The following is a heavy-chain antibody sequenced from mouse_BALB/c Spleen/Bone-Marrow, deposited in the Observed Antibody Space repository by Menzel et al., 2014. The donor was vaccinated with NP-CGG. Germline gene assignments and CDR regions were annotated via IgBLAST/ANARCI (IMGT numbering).Heavy chain of an antibody. CDR2: INPYNDGT. J-gene: IGHJ4*01. D-gene: IGHD2-3*01. CDR3: AREADGYYVGAMDY. V-gene: IGHV1-14*01. Sequence: VQLQQSGPELGKPGASVKMSCKASGYTFSSYVIHWVEQKPGQGLERIGYINPYNDGTKYNEKFKGKATLTSDKSSSTAYIDLSSLTSGDSAVYYCAREADGYYVGAMDYWGQGTSVTVSS. CDR1: GYTFSSYV.